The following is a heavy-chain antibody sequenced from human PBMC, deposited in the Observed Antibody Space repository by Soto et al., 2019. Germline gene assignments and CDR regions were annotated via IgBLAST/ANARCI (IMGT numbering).Heavy chain of an antibody. CDR2: IYHAGSV. Sequence: PSETLSLTCAVSGYSIGSGYYWAWIRQSPGKGLEWIGSIYHAGSVYYNPSLNGRVALSMDTSKNHFSLKLTSVTADDTGVYYCAMNAISLDVRGQGTTVTVSS. CDR1: GYSIGSGYY. J-gene: IGHJ6*02. D-gene: IGHD3-9*01. V-gene: IGHV4-38-2*01. CDR3: AMNAISLDV.